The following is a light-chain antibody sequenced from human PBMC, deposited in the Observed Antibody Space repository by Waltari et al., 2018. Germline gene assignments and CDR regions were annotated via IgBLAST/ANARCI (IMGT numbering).Light chain of an antibody. Sequence: DIQMTQSPSSLSASVGAGVTITCRASQSITNYLNWYQQKPGKAPKLLIYGGSSLPSGVPSRFSGSGFGTDFTLTISSLQPEDFATYYCQQSYSSPRTFGQGTTLEIK. J-gene: IGKJ2*01. V-gene: IGKV1-39*01. CDR3: QQSYSSPRT. CDR1: QSITNY. CDR2: GGS.